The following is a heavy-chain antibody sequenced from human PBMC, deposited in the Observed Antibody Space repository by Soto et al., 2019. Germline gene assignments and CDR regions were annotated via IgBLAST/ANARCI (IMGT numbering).Heavy chain of an antibody. CDR3: ATSPTASRLWFGDYNWFDP. CDR2: IYYSGST. Sequence: PSETLSLTCTVSGGSISSYYCSWIRQPPGKGLEWIGYIYYSGSTNYNPSLKSRVTISVDTSKNQFSLKLSSVTAADTAVYYCATSPTASRLWFGDYNWFDPWGQGTLVTVSS. J-gene: IGHJ5*02. V-gene: IGHV4-59*08. CDR1: GGSISSYY. D-gene: IGHD3-10*01.